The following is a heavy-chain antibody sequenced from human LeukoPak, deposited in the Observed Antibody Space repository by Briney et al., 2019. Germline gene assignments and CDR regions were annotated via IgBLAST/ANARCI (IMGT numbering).Heavy chain of an antibody. CDR2: VNPNSIGT. V-gene: IGHV1-2*02. J-gene: IGHJ4*02. Sequence: GASVKVSCKASGYTFTGYYMHWVRQAPGQGLEWMGWVNPNSIGTNYAQKFQGRVTMTRDTSISTAYMELSRLTSDDTAVYYCARGGGLRYFDWLSPPSLDYWGQGTLVTVSS. CDR3: ARGGGLRYFDWLSPPSLDY. CDR1: GYTFTGYY. D-gene: IGHD3-9*01.